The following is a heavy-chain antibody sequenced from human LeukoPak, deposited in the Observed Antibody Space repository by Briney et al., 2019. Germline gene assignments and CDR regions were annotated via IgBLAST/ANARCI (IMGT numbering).Heavy chain of an antibody. Sequence: SETLSLTCTVSGVSISSGDYYWSWIRQPPGKGLEYIGYVYYIGSTYYNPSLTSRVSISEDKSKNQFSLRLTSVTAADTAVYYCARGDYYDGGGRNWFDPWGQGTLVTVSS. CDR2: VYYIGST. CDR1: GVSISSGDYY. J-gene: IGHJ5*02. V-gene: IGHV4-30-4*01. CDR3: ARGDYYDGGGRNWFDP. D-gene: IGHD3-16*01.